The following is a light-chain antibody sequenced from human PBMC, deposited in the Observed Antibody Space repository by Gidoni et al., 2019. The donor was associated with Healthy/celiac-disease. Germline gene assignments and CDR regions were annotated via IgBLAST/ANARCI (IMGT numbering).Light chain of an antibody. V-gene: IGKV3-15*01. J-gene: IGKJ4*01. Sequence: EIVMTQSPATLSVSPGERATLSCRASQSVSSNLAWYQQKPGQAPRLLIYGASIRATGIPARFSGSGSGTEFTLTISSLQSEDFAVYYCQQYNNWPPLVTFGGGTKVEIK. CDR3: QQYNNWPPLVT. CDR2: GAS. CDR1: QSVSSN.